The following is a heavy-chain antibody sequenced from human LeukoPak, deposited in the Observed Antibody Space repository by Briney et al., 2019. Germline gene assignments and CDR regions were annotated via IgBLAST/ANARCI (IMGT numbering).Heavy chain of an antibody. D-gene: IGHD3-9*01. J-gene: IGHJ3*01. CDR3: AGRPPGDWLNAFDV. Sequence: PSETLSLTCSVSDGSIRRYYWSWIRQSPGKGLEWIGFTSYSGSTKYNPSLKSRVTISLEASMDQVSLNVSSVTAEDTAVYYCAGRPPGDWLNAFDVWGQGIMVTVSS. CDR2: TSYSGST. CDR1: DGSIRRYY. V-gene: IGHV4-59*01.